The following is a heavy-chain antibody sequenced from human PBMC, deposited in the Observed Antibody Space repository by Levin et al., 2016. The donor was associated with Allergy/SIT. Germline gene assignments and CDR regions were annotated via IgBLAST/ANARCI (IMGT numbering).Heavy chain of an antibody. CDR2: MNPNSGNT. CDR3: AKWAAAAGTGWYYYYYGMDV. V-gene: IGHV1-8*01. Sequence: ASVKVSCKASGYTFTTYKINWVRQATGQGLEWMGWMNPNSGNTGYAQKFQGRVTMTRNSSINTAYMELSSLRSEDTAVYYCAKWAAAAGTGWYYYYYGMDVWGQGTTVTVSS. D-gene: IGHD6-13*01. J-gene: IGHJ6*02. CDR1: GYTFTTYK.